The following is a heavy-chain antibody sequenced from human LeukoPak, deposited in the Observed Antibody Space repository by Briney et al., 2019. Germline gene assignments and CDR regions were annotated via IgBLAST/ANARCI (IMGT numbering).Heavy chain of an antibody. D-gene: IGHD3-22*01. Sequence: GGSLRLSCAASGFTFSSYSMNWVRQAPGKGLEWVSSISSSSSYIYYADSVKGRFTISRDNAKNSLYLQMNSLRAEDTAVYYCARDLSSGYPLDYWGQGTLVTVSS. J-gene: IGHJ4*02. V-gene: IGHV3-21*01. CDR3: ARDLSSGYPLDY. CDR2: ISSSSSYI. CDR1: GFTFSSYS.